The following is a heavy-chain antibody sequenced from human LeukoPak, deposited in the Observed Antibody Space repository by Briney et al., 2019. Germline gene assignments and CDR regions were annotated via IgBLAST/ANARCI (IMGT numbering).Heavy chain of an antibody. D-gene: IGHD1-26*01. CDR1: GFTFSSYS. Sequence: GGSLRLSCAASGFTFSSYSMNWVRQAPGKGLEWISYISRSSGTIYFADSLEGRFTISRDNAKNSLYLQMNRLRAEDTAVYYCARDGTKGSMDVWGQGTTVTVSS. CDR3: ARDGTKGSMDV. J-gene: IGHJ6*02. V-gene: IGHV3-48*04. CDR2: ISRSSGTI.